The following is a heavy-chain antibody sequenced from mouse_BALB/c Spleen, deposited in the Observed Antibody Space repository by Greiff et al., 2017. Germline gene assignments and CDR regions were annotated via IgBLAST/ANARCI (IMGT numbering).Heavy chain of an antibody. CDR3: AYGSSPWFAY. D-gene: IGHD1-1*01. Sequence: EVKLQESGGGLVQPGGSRKLSCAASGFTFSSFGMHWVRQAPEKGLEWVAYISSGSSTIYYADTVKGRFTISRDNPKNTLFLQMTSLRSEDTAMYYCAYGSSPWFAYWGQGTLVTVSA. CDR1: GFTFSSFG. V-gene: IGHV5-17*02. J-gene: IGHJ3*01. CDR2: ISSGSSTI.